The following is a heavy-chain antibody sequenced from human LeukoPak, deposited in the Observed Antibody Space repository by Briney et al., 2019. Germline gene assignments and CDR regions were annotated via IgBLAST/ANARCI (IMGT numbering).Heavy chain of an antibody. CDR3: ARAVVTPQGDAFDI. CDR2: INHSGST. Sequence: PSETLSLTCAVYGGSFSGYYWSWIRQPPGKGLEWIVEINHSGSTNYNPSLKSRVTISVDTSKNQFSLKLSSVTAADTAVYYCARAVVTPQGDAFDIWGQGAMVTVSS. V-gene: IGHV4-34*01. J-gene: IGHJ3*02. CDR1: GGSFSGYY. D-gene: IGHD4-23*01.